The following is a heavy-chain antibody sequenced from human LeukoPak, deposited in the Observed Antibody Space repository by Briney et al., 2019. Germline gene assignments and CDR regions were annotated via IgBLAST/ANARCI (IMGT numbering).Heavy chain of an antibody. Sequence: GRSLRLSCAASGFTFSSYGMHWVRQAPGKGLEWVAVISYDGSNKYYADFVKGRFTISRDNSKNTLYLQMNSLRAEDTAVYYCAKDYPTDWGQGTLVTVSS. V-gene: IGHV3-30*18. D-gene: IGHD2-21*02. J-gene: IGHJ4*02. CDR3: AKDYPTD. CDR2: ISYDGSNK. CDR1: GFTFSSYG.